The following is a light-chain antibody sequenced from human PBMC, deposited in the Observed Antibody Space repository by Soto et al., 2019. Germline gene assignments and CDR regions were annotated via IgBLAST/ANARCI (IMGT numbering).Light chain of an antibody. Sequence: QSVLTQPASVSGSPGQSITISCTGTSSDVGGYKYVSWYQQHPGKAPKLMIYEVSYRPSGVSNRFSGSKSGNTASLTISGLQAEDEADYYWSSYTSSGTPWVFGTGTKLTVL. CDR3: SSYTSSGTPWV. CDR2: EVS. J-gene: IGLJ1*01. CDR1: SSDVGGYKY. V-gene: IGLV2-14*01.